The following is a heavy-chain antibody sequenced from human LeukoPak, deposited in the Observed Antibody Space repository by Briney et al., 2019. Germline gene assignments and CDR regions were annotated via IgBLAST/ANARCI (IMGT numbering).Heavy chain of an antibody. CDR2: IIPILGIA. V-gene: IGHV1-69*04. CDR3: ATDLGYYGSGKGY. Sequence: SVKVSCKASGGTFSSYAISWVRQAPGQGLEWMGRIIPILGIANYAQKFQGRVTITADKSTSTAYMELSSLRSEDTAVYYCATDLGYYGSGKGYWGQGTLVTVSS. J-gene: IGHJ4*02. D-gene: IGHD3-10*01. CDR1: GGTFSSYA.